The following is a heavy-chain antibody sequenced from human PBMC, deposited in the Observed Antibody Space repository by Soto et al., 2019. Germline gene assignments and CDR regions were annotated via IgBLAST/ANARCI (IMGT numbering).Heavy chain of an antibody. CDR2: ISGSGGST. CDR1: GFTFSSYA. V-gene: IGHV3-23*01. CDR3: AKDPLGYSYGIFDY. D-gene: IGHD5-18*01. J-gene: IGHJ4*02. Sequence: GGSLRLSCAASGFTFSSYAMSWVRQAPGKGLEWVSAISGSGGSTYYADSMKGRFTISRDNSKNTLYLQMNSLRAEDTAVYYCAKDPLGYSYGIFDYWGQGTLVTVSS.